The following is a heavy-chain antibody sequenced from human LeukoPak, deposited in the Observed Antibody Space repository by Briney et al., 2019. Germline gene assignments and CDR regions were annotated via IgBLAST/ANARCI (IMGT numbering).Heavy chain of an antibody. J-gene: IGHJ5*02. CDR1: GGSISSSRNY. V-gene: IGHV4-39*01. CDR3: ARHDYYGSLNWFDP. Sequence: SETLSLTCTVSGGSISSSRNYWGWIRQPPGKGREGIGTIYCSRTTYYNPSLKSRLTISVDTSKNQFSLKLTSVTAADTAVYYCARHDYYGSLNWFDPWGQGTLITVSS. CDR2: IYCSRTT. D-gene: IGHD3-10*01.